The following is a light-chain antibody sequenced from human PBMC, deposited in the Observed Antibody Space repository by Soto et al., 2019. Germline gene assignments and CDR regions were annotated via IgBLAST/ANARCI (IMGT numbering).Light chain of an antibody. CDR1: SSDVGGYNY. J-gene: IGLJ1*01. Sequence: QSVLTQPASVSGSPGQSITISCTGTSSDVGGYNYVCGYRHHPGKAPKLMIYEVSNRPSGVSNRFSGSKSGNPAXLTXSGLQAEDEADYYCSSYTSSSTYVFGTGTKVNVL. CDR3: SSYTSSSTYV. V-gene: IGLV2-14*01. CDR2: EVS.